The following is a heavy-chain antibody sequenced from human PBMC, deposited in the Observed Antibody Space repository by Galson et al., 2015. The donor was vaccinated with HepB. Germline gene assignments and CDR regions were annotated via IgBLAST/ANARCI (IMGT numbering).Heavy chain of an antibody. CDR1: GFTFSSYS. J-gene: IGHJ5*02. Sequence: SLRLSCAAPGFTFSSYSMNWVRQAPGKGLEWVPYISSSSSTIYYADSVKGRFTISRDNAKNSLYLQMNSLRDEDTAVYYCAREFSGFLEWNWFDPWGQGTLVTVSS. V-gene: IGHV3-48*02. CDR3: AREFSGFLEWNWFDP. CDR2: ISSSSSTI. D-gene: IGHD3-3*01.